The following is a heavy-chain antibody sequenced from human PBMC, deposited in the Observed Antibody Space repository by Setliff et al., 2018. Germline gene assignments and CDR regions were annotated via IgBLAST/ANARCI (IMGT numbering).Heavy chain of an antibody. J-gene: IGHJ4*02. V-gene: IGHV3-7*01. CDR3: ARLRKDYGDYYYFDY. Sequence: LRLSCAASGFIFSTYWMSWVRQAPGKGLEWVANIKQDGSDKYYVDSVKGRFTISRDNAKNSLYLQMNSLRAEDTAVYYWARLRKDYGDYYYFDYWGQGTLVTVSS. CDR1: GFIFSTYW. D-gene: IGHD4-17*01. CDR2: IKQDGSDK.